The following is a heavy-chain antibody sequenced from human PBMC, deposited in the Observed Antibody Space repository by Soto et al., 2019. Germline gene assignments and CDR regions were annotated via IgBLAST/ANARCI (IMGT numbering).Heavy chain of an antibody. CDR1: GYTFTRYG. CDR3: ARTYYDILTGHSHNPFDY. Sequence: WASVKVSCKASGYTFTRYGMHWVRQAPGQRLEWMGWINGGNGNTKYSQKFQGRVAITRHTSARTVYMELSSLRSEDTAVYYCARTYYDILTGHSHNPFDYWGQGTLVTVSS. J-gene: IGHJ4*02. CDR2: INGGNGNT. V-gene: IGHV1-3*01. D-gene: IGHD3-9*01.